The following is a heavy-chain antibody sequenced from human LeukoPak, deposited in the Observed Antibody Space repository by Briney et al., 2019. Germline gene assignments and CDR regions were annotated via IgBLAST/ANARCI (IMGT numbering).Heavy chain of an antibody. V-gene: IGHV3-53*01. J-gene: IGHJ3*02. CDR2: IYSGGST. Sequence: TGGSLRLSCTVSGFTVSSNYMSWVRQAPGKGLEWVSVIYSGGSTYYADSVKGRFTISRDNSKNTLYLQMNSLRAEDTAVYYCARDGAYVNDAFDIWGQGTMVTVSS. D-gene: IGHD3-16*01. CDR3: ARDGAYVNDAFDI. CDR1: GFTVSSNY.